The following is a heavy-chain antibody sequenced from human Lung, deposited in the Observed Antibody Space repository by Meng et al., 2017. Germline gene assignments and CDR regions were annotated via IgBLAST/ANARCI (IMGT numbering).Heavy chain of an antibody. V-gene: IGHV3-74*03. CDR1: GFTFRSYW. CDR3: ARESGYFEY. Sequence: EGRLVWSGGGLVPRGGPLRLSCAASGFTFRSYWMNSVRQAPGEGLVWVSRIRGDGGSIVYADSVKGRFTISRDNAKNTLFLQMNSLRAEDTAVYYCARESGYFEYWGQGILVTVSS. CDR2: IRGDGGSI. J-gene: IGHJ4*02.